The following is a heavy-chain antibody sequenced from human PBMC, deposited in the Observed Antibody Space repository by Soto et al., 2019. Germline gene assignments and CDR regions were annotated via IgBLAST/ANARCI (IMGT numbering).Heavy chain of an antibody. Sequence: GESLKISCKGSGYSFTSYWISWVRQMPGKGLEWMGRIDPSDSYTNYSPSFQGHVTISADKSISTAYLQWSSLKASDTAMYYCARSLFWFGETTPVYYYGMDVWGQGTTVTVSS. D-gene: IGHD3-10*01. V-gene: IGHV5-10-1*01. CDR1: GYSFTSYW. CDR3: ARSLFWFGETTPVYYYGMDV. J-gene: IGHJ6*02. CDR2: IDPSDSYT.